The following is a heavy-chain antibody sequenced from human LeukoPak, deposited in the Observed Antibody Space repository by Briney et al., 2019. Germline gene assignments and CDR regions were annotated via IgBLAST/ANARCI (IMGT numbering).Heavy chain of an antibody. V-gene: IGHV3-43*01. CDR2: ISWDAGSA. CDR1: GFTFYEYT. CDR3: VKGGTYTGGLDY. J-gene: IGHJ4*02. Sequence: EAGGSLRLSCAASGFTFYEYTMHWVRQAPGKGLEWVSLISWDAGSAYYADSVKGRFTISRDNSENSLFLQMNSLRTEDTVLYYCVKGGTYTGGLDYWGQGTLVTVSS. D-gene: IGHD1-26*01.